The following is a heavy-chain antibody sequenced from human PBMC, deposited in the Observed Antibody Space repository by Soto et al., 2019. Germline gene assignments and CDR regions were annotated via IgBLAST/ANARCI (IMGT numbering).Heavy chain of an antibody. CDR1: GYTFTSYG. CDR3: ARLQYYDSNGRWYSEL. CDR2: MNPNSGNT. Sequence: ASVKVSCKASGYTFTSYGISWVRQAPGQGLEWMGWMNPNSGNTGYAQKFQGRVTMTRNTSISTAYMELSSLRSEDTAVYYCARLQYYDSNGRWYSELWGRGTLVTVSS. D-gene: IGHD3-22*01. J-gene: IGHJ2*01. V-gene: IGHV1-8*02.